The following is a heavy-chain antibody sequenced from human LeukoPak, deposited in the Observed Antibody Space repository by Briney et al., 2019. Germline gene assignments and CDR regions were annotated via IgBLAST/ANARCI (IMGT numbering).Heavy chain of an antibody. D-gene: IGHD5-18*01. CDR2: IYYSGST. CDR1: GGSISSYY. Sequence: SETLSLTCTVSGGSISSYYWSWIRQPPGKGLEWIGYIYYSGSTNYNPSLKSRVTISVDTSKNQFSLKLSSVTAADTAVYYCARGVDTAMGTPYLDYWGQGTLVTVSS. CDR3: ARGVDTAMGTPYLDY. J-gene: IGHJ4*02. V-gene: IGHV4-59*08.